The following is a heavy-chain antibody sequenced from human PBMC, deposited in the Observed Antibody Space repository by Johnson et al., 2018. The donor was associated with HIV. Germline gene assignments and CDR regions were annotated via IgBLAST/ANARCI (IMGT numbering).Heavy chain of an antibody. CDR3: AREIRVCSGGTCYSDAFDI. CDR1: RFIFDDYG. V-gene: IGHV3-20*04. Sequence: VQLVESGGGMVRPGGSLRLSCAASRFIFDDYGMSWVRQAPGKGLEWVSGINWNGGSTGYADSVRGRFTISRDNAKNSLYLQMNSLRAEDTAFYYCAREIRVCSGGTCYSDAFDIWGQGTMVTVSS. D-gene: IGHD2-15*01. J-gene: IGHJ3*02. CDR2: INWNGGST.